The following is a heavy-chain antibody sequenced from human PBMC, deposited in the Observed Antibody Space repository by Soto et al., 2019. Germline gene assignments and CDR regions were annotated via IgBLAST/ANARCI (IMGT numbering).Heavy chain of an antibody. Sequence: GGSLRLSCAASGFTFSSYAMSWVRQAPGKGLEWVSTISSTGGSTSYADSVKGRFTVSRDSSKNTLDLQVNSLRAEHTAVFYCAKRQWQGASGICPFDYWGQGTLVTVSS. V-gene: IGHV3-23*01. D-gene: IGHD2-8*01. CDR2: ISSTGGST. CDR3: AKRQWQGASGICPFDY. J-gene: IGHJ4*02. CDR1: GFTFSSYA.